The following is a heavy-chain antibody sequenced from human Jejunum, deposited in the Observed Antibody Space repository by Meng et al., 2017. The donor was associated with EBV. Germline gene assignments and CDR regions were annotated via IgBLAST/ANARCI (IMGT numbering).Heavy chain of an antibody. J-gene: IGHJ2*01. CDR3: AREGLVGDLRYFDL. V-gene: IGHV1-2*06. Sequence: QVQLGQSGAEVKKPGASVKVSCKASAYTFAGYYMHWVRQAPGQGLEWMGRINPNSGGANYAQKFQGRVTMTRDTSISTAYMELSRLRSDDTAVYYCAREGLVGDLRYFDLWGRGTLVTASS. D-gene: IGHD3-16*01. CDR1: AYTFAGYY. CDR2: INPNSGGA.